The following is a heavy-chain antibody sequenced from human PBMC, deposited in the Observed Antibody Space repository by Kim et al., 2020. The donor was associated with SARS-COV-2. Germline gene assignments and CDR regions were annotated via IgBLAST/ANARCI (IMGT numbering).Heavy chain of an antibody. CDR2: INHSGST. J-gene: IGHJ6*02. CDR3: ARQVGRGYSGYGKRWSTPNIGMDD. D-gene: IGHD5-12*01. V-gene: IGHV4-34*01. Sequence: SETLSLTCAVYGGSFSGYYWSWIRQPPGKGLEWIGEINHSGSTNYNPSLKSRVTISVDTSKNQFSLKLSSVTAADTAVYYCARQVGRGYSGYGKRWSTPNIGMDDWGQGTTVTVSS. CDR1: GGSFSGYY.